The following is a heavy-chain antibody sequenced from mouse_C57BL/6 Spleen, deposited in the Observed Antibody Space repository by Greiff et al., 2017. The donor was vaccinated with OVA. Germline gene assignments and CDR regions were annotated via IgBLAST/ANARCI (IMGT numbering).Heavy chain of an antibody. CDR3: ARGYGSSPYYAMDY. CDR2: IDPNSGGT. V-gene: IGHV1-72*01. D-gene: IGHD1-1*01. J-gene: IGHJ4*01. CDR1: GYTFTSYW. Sequence: QVQLQQPGAELVKPGASVKLSCKASGYTFTSYWMHWVKQRPGRGLEWIGRIDPNSGGTKYNEQFKSKATLTVDKPSSTAYMQLSSLTSEDSAVYYCARGYGSSPYYAMDYWGQGTSVTVSS.